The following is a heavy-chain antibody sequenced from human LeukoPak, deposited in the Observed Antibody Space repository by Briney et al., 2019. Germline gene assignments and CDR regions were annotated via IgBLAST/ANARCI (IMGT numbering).Heavy chain of an antibody. CDR3: ARRSGVLDSRDYRYHFDF. Sequence: SETLSLTCIVSGDSISSHYWSWIRQPPGKGLEYIGYIYYSGGTDYNPSLKSRVTISLDTSKNQFSLNLTSVTAADMAVYYCARRSGVLDSRDYRYHFDFWGQGTLVTVSS. V-gene: IGHV4-59*11. CDR1: GDSISSHY. J-gene: IGHJ4*02. D-gene: IGHD3-22*01. CDR2: IYYSGGT.